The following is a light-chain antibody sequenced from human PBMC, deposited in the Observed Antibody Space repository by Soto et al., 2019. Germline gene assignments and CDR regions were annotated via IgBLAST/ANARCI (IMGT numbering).Light chain of an antibody. CDR3: QQYRDLPLT. Sequence: DIHMTQSPSSLSASIGDRVTITCQANEDIRKYLNWYQQKPGKAPKLLIYGASNLETGVPPTFSGNASETDFPLLISSLQPEDFASYYCQQYRDLPLTFGRGTMVEMK. V-gene: IGKV1-33*01. CDR2: GAS. CDR1: EDIRKY. J-gene: IGKJ2*01.